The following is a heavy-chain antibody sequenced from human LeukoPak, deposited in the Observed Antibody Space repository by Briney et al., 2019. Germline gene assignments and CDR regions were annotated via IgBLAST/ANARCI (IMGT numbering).Heavy chain of an antibody. CDR3: ARSSYSSSSSV. CDR2: INSDGSEG. V-gene: IGHV3-7*03. CDR1: GFSFRSYW. Sequence: GGSLRLSCAAYGFSFRSYWMSWVRQAPGKGLEWVASINSDGSEGYYADVVKGRFTISRDNAKNSLYLQINSLRAEDTAVYYCARSSYSSSSSVWGQGTMVTVSS. D-gene: IGHD6-6*01. J-gene: IGHJ3*01.